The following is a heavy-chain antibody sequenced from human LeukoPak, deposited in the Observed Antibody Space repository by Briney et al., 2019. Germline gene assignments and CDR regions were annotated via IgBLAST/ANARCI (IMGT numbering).Heavy chain of an antibody. J-gene: IGHJ5*02. CDR3: ARQSFSRWFGDLTYNWFDP. Sequence: KPSETLSLTCTVSGYSISSGYYWGWIRQPPGKGLEWIGSIPYSGSTYYTPSLKRRVTISADSSKNQFSLELHSVTAADTAIYYCARQSFSRWFGDLTYNWFDPWGQGTLVTVSS. D-gene: IGHD3-10*01. CDR1: GYSISSGYY. V-gene: IGHV4-38-2*02. CDR2: IPYSGST.